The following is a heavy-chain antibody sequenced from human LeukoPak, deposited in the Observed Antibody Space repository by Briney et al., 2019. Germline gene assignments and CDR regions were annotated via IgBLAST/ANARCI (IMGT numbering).Heavy chain of an antibody. V-gene: IGHV4-31*03. CDR3: ARAKYNSGWYLDY. J-gene: IGHJ4*02. CDR1: GGSISSGDYY. Sequence: RSSETLSLTCTVSGGSISSGDYYWTWIRQHPGKGLEWIGYIHYSGSTYYNPSLKSRLTISVDTSKNQFSLKVSSVTAADTAVYYWARAKYNSGWYLDYWGQGTLVTVSS. CDR2: IHYSGST. D-gene: IGHD6-19*01.